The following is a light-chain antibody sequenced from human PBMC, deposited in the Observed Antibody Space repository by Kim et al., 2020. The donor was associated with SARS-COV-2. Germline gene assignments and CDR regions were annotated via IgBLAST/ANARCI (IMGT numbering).Light chain of an antibody. CDR1: PRIHGC. CDR2: YTS. Sequence: TITFLALPRIHGCLPFYHQTPGQPPKLLLYYTSTVQTGLPSPFSGSGSGTEFTLTISSLQPDYFATYYCQHHNTYPINLGQGTRLEIK. J-gene: IGKJ5*01. V-gene: IGKV1-5*01. CDR3: QHHNTYPIN.